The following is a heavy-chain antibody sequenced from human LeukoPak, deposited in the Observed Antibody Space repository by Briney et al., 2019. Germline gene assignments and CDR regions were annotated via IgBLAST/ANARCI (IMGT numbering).Heavy chain of an antibody. CDR2: IYYTGSP. V-gene: IGHV4-39*01. Sequence: PSETLSLTCTVSGGSISSSFYYWGWIRHPPGEGLEWIGSIYYTGSPFYNPSLRSRVTMSVDTAENQFSLNLNSVNAADTAIYYCARQTYFYEASGHLNDNWGQGTLVTVSS. D-gene: IGHD2-15*01. CDR3: ARQTYFYEASGHLNDN. CDR1: GGSISSSFYY. J-gene: IGHJ4*02.